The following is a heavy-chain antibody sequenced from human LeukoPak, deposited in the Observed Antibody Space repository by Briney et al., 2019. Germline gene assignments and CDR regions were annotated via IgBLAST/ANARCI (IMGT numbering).Heavy chain of an antibody. J-gene: IGHJ4*02. V-gene: IGHV3-23*01. Sequence: GALRLSCAASAFTFSSYAMSWVRQAPGKGLEWVSAISVSGGSTYYEDSVKGRFTISRDNSKSTLYLQMNSLRGEDTAVYYCAKTTATTSYRGQIDYWGQGTLVTVCS. CDR2: ISVSGGST. CDR1: AFTFSSYA. CDR3: AKTTATTSYRGQIDY. D-gene: IGHD4-17*01.